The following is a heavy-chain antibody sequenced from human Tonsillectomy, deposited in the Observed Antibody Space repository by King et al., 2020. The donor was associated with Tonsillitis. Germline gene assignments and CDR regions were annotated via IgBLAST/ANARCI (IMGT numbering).Heavy chain of an antibody. CDR1: GDSLNTGTYS. CDR3: AKYHSGGSCYS. D-gene: IGHD2-15*01. Sequence: QLQESGPAVVRPSQALSLTCAVSGDSLNTGTYSWTWIRQAPEKGLEWIGYVHFSGKTKYNPSLKSRLTISIDTSRNHFSLNLTSVTAADTAVYYCAKYHSGGSCYSWGRGTLVTVSS. J-gene: IGHJ4*02. V-gene: IGHV4-30-4*07. CDR2: VHFSGKT.